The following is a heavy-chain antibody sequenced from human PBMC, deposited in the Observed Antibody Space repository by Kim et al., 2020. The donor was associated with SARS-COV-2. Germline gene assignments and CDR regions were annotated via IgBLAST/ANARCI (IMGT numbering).Heavy chain of an antibody. Sequence: SVKVSCKASGGTFSSYAISWVRQAPGQGLEWMGGIIPIFGTANYAQKFQGRVTITADESTSTAYMELSSLRSEDTAVYYCARDYYDSINPWRGGSYYYYGMDVWGQGTTVTVSS. CDR1: GGTFSSYA. D-gene: IGHD3-22*01. CDR3: ARDYYDSINPWRGGSYYYYGMDV. CDR2: IIPIFGTA. J-gene: IGHJ6*02. V-gene: IGHV1-69*13.